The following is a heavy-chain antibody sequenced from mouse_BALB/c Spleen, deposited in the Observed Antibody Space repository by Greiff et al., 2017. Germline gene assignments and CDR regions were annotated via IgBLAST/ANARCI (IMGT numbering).Heavy chain of an antibody. D-gene: IGHD2-10*02. CDR1: GYSITSDYA. J-gene: IGHJ4*01. CDR2: ISYSGST. CDR3: AKSYGNGESYAMDY. V-gene: IGHV3-2*02. Sequence: DVQLQESGPGLVKPSQSLSLTCTVTGYSITSDYAWNWIRQFPGNKLEWMGYISYSGSTSYNPSLKSRISITRDTSKNQFFLQLNSVTTEDTATYYGAKSYGNGESYAMDYWGQGTSVTVSS.